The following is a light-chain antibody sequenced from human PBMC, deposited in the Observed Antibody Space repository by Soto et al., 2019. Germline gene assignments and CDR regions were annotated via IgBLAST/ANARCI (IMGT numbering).Light chain of an antibody. CDR3: QQRYQWPPLT. J-gene: IGKJ4*01. CDR1: QSVFSY. Sequence: EIVLTQSPATLSLSPGERATLSCRASQSVFSYLAWYQQKPGQAPRLLIYDTSNRATGIPARLSGSESGTDFTLTISSLEPEDGAVYDCQQRYQWPPLTFGGGTRLEIK. CDR2: DTS. V-gene: IGKV3-11*01.